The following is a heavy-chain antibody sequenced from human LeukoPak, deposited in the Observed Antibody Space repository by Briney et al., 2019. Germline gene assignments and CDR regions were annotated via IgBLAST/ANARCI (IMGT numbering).Heavy chain of an antibody. CDR2: MHHRGYT. J-gene: IGHJ4*01. V-gene: IGHV4-59*01. Sequence: SETLSLTCSVSGGSIRSYYWSWIRQPPGKGLEWIGFMHHRGYTTYNPSLKGRVTFSADTSKNQFSLRLTSVTAADMAVYYCARSINDYGGMWMDFWGHGTLVIVSS. CDR3: ARSINDYGGMWMDF. CDR1: GGSIRSYY. D-gene: IGHD4-23*01.